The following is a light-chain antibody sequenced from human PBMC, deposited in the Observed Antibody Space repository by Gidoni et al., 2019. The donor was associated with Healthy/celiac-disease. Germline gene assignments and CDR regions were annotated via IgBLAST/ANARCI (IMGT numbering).Light chain of an antibody. J-gene: IGKJ5*01. V-gene: IGKV3-11*01. CDR2: DAS. Sequence: EIVLPQSPATLYLSPGERATLSCRASPSVSSYLAWYQQKPGQAPRLLIYDASNRATGIPDRFSGSGSGTDFTLTISSLEPEDFAVYYCQQRSNWPPITFGQGTRLEIK. CDR3: QQRSNWPPIT. CDR1: PSVSSY.